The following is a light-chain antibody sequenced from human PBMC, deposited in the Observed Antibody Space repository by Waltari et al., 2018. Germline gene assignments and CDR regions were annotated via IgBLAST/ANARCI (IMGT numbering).Light chain of an antibody. J-gene: IGKJ2*01. Sequence: EIVLTQSPGTLSLSPGERATLSCRASQPVSSSYLAWYQQIPGRAPRLLIYDASNRATGIPDRFIAGGSGTDFTLTITRLEPEDVAVYYCQQYGPSYTVGQGTKLEI. CDR3: QQYGPSYT. CDR1: QPVSSSY. V-gene: IGKV3-20*01. CDR2: DAS.